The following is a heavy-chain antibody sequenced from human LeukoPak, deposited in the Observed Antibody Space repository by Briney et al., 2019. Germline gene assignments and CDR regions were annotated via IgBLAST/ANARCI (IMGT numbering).Heavy chain of an antibody. CDR2: IYYSGST. D-gene: IGHD3-22*01. Sequence: PSQTLSLTCTVSGGSISSGGYYWSWIRQHPGKGLEWIGYIYYSGSTNYNPSLKSRVTISVDTSKNQFSLKLSSVTAADTAVYYCARGIAYYDSSGFVAFDIWGQGTMVTVSS. CDR3: ARGIAYYDSSGFVAFDI. J-gene: IGHJ3*02. V-gene: IGHV4-31*03. CDR1: GGSISSGGYY.